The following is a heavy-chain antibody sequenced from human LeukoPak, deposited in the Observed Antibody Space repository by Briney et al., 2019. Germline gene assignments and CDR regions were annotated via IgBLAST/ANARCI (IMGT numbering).Heavy chain of an antibody. Sequence: GGSLRLPCAASGFTFSSYGMHWVRQAPGKGLEWVAFIRYDGSNKYYADSVKGRFTISRDNSKNTLYLQMNSLRAEDTAVYYCAKDTAGFGELLLDYWGQGTLVTVSS. CDR1: GFTFSSYG. J-gene: IGHJ4*02. CDR2: IRYDGSNK. V-gene: IGHV3-30*02. CDR3: AKDTAGFGELLLDY. D-gene: IGHD3-10*01.